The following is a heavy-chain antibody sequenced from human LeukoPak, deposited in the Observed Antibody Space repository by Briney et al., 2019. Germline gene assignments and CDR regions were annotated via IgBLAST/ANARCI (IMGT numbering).Heavy chain of an antibody. D-gene: IGHD3-3*01. CDR2: IYHSGST. V-gene: IGHV4-38-2*02. CDR1: GYSISSGYY. CDR3: ARAPGDYDFWSGYPNDAFDI. Sequence: PSETLSLTCTVSGYSISSGYYWGWIRQPPGKGLEWIRSIYHSGSTYYNPSLKSRVTISVDTSKNQFSLKLSSVTAADTAVYYCARAPGDYDFWSGYPNDAFDIWGQGTMVTVSS. J-gene: IGHJ3*02.